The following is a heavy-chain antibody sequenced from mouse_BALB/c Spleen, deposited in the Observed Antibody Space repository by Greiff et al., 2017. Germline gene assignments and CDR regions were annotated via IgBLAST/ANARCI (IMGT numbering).Heavy chain of an antibody. V-gene: IGHV1-12*01. Sequence: QVQLQQPGAELVKPGASVKMSCKASGYTFTSYNMHWVKQTPGQGLEWIGAIYPGNGDTSYNQKFKGKATLTADKSSSTAYMQLSSLTSEDSAVYYCAIYGTMFAYWGQGTLVTVSA. D-gene: IGHD2-1*01. CDR3: AIYGTMFAY. CDR1: GYTFTSYN. CDR2: IYPGNGDT. J-gene: IGHJ3*01.